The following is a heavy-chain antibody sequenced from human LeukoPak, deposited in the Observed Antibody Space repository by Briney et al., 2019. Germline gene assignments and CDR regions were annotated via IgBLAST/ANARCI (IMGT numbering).Heavy chain of an antibody. CDR3: ARYYDSGSRIDY. CDR2: IYYSGST. Sequence: PSETLSLTCTVSGGSMSSYYWSWIRQPPGKGLEWIGYIYYSGSTKYNPSLKSRVTISVDTSKNQFSLKLSSVTAADTAVYYCARYYDSGSRIDYWGQGTLVTVSS. D-gene: IGHD3-10*01. V-gene: IGHV4-59*08. CDR1: GGSMSSYY. J-gene: IGHJ4*02.